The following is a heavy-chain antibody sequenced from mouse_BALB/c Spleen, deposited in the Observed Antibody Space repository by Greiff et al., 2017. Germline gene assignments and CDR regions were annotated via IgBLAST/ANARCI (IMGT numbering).Heavy chain of an antibody. D-gene: IGHD1-1*02. Sequence: VQLQQSGPELVKPGASVKISCTASGYTFTDYNMHWVKQSHGKSLEWIGYIYPYNGGTGYNQKFKSKAILTVDNSSSTAYMELRSLTTEDSAVYYCARRDGGSYFDDWGQGTTLTVSS. V-gene: IGHV1S29*02. CDR3: ARRDGGSYFDD. CDR2: IYPYNGGT. J-gene: IGHJ2*01. CDR1: GYTFTDYN.